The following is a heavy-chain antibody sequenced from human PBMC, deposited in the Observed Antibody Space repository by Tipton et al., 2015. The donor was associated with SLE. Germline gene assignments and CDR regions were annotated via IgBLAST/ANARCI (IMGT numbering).Heavy chain of an antibody. D-gene: IGHD6-6*01. CDR3: ARGGASSKWLDP. CDR2: IHSSGSN. Sequence: GLVKPSETLSLSCTVSGDPINTYYWSWIRQPPGKGLEWIGFIHSSGSNKYNPSLTSRISISLDTSKNQFSLKLTSVTAADTAVYYCARGGASSKWLDPWGQGILVTVSS. J-gene: IGHJ5*02. V-gene: IGHV4-59*01. CDR1: GDPINTYY.